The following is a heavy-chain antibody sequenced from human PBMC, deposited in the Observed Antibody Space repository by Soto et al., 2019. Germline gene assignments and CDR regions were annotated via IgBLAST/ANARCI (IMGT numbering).Heavy chain of an antibody. J-gene: IGHJ4*02. CDR2: ITGSGRST. CDR3: AKGAGSDSVRY. CDR1: GFTFSSYD. Sequence: DVELLESGGDLVQPGGSLRLSCAASGFTFSSYDMNWVRQAPGKGLEWVSAITGSGRSTYYADSVKGRFTISRDNSKNTLYVQMNSLTADDTAIYYCAKGAGSDSVRYWGQGTLVTVSS. D-gene: IGHD3-10*01. V-gene: IGHV3-23*01.